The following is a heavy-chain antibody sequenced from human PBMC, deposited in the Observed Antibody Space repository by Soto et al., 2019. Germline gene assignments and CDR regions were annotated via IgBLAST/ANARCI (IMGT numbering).Heavy chain of an antibody. J-gene: IGHJ3*01. Sequence: TGGSLRLSCAASGFTFSSYSMNWVRQAPGKGLEWVSLITSGGFVYYAGSMKGRFTISRDDAENSLYLQMNGLRADDTAVYYCARRTLLNAFDVWGQGTMVTVSS. CDR2: ITSGGFV. CDR3: ARRTLLNAFDV. D-gene: IGHD2-21*01. V-gene: IGHV3-21*01. CDR1: GFTFSSYS.